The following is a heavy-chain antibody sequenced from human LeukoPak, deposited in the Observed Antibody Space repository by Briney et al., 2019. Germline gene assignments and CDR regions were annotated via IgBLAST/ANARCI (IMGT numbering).Heavy chain of an antibody. CDR3: ARVSLEWGLGATPLGYAFDI. D-gene: IGHD1-26*01. V-gene: IGHV4-31*03. CDR2: IYYSGST. CDR1: GGSISSGGYY. Sequence: PSETLSLTCTVSGGSISSGGYYWSWIRQHPGKGLEWIGYIYYSGSTYYNPSLKSRVTISVDTSKNQFSLKLSSVTAADTAVYYCARVSLEWGLGATPLGYAFDIWGQGTMVTVSS. J-gene: IGHJ3*02.